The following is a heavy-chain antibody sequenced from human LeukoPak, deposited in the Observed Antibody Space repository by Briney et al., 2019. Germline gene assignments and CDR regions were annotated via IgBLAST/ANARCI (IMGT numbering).Heavy chain of an antibody. CDR3: VRGQVPAARGYNWFDP. CDR2: INARGDT. CDR1: GWSFNDYY. D-gene: IGHD2-2*01. J-gene: IGHJ5*02. V-gene: IGHV4-34*01. Sequence: PSETLSLTCAVYGWSFNDYYWNWIRQPPGMGLEWIGEINARGDTNYNLSLKSRVTISVDTSKKQFSLRFTSTIAADTAVYYCVRGQVPAARGYNWFDPWGQGTLVTVSS.